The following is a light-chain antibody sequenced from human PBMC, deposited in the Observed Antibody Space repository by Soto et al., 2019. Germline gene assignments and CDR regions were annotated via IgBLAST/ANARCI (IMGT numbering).Light chain of an antibody. Sequence: IAMPQSPATLSASVGDRVAITCRASQTITRWMAWYPQKPGKAPKLLIHDASSLESGVPSRVSGSGSGTEFTLTISSLQPEEFATYYCPHYNNFWTCGPGTNGDIK. CDR3: PHYNNFWT. CDR2: DAS. V-gene: IGKV1-5*01. CDR1: QTITRW. J-gene: IGKJ1*01.